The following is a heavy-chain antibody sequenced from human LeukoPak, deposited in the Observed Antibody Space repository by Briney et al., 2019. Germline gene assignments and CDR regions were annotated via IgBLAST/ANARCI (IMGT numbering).Heavy chain of an antibody. D-gene: IGHD2-15*01. CDR1: GYTFTGYY. V-gene: IGHV1-2*02. CDR3: ARARYCSGGSCYSPFYYYYYYMDV. Sequence: GASVKVSCKASGYTFTGYYMHWVRQAPGQGLEWMGWINPNSGGTNYAQKFQGRVTMTRDTSISTAYMELSRLRSDDTAVYYCARARYCSGGSCYSPFYYYYYYMDVLGKGTTVTVSS. CDR2: INPNSGGT. J-gene: IGHJ6*03.